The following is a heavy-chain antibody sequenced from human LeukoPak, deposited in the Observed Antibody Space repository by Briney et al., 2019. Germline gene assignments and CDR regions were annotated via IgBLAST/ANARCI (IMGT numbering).Heavy chain of an antibody. CDR1: GYTFTGYY. CDR2: INPNSGGT. CDR3: ARDLDIVATILDY. Sequence: ASVKVSCKASGYTFTGYYMHGVRQAPGQGLEWTGWINPNSGGTNYAQKFQGRVTMTRDTSISTAYMELSRLRSDDTAVYYCARDLDIVATILDYWGQGTLVTVSS. D-gene: IGHD5-12*01. V-gene: IGHV1-2*02. J-gene: IGHJ4*02.